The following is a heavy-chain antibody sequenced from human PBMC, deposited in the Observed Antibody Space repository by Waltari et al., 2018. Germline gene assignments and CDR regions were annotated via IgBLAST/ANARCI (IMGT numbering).Heavy chain of an antibody. CDR3: ATYIGASVGTAAFDV. V-gene: IGHV4-39*01. Sequence: QLQLQESGPRLVRPSETLSLICRVSGVSITSTRHYWAWIRQSPGQGLEWIGTVSYSGTTYISPSLKSRVSVSRDMSKNQVSLILGSVTAADMAVYYCATYIGASVGTAAFDVWGQGTMVTVSS. J-gene: IGHJ3*01. CDR2: VSYSGTT. D-gene: IGHD5-12*01. CDR1: GVSITSTRHY.